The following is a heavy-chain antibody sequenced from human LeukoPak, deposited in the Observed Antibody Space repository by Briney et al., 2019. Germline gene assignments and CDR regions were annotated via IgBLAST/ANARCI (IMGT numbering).Heavy chain of an antibody. V-gene: IGHV1-69*13. D-gene: IGHD1-26*01. CDR1: GGTFSSYA. CDR2: IIPIFGTA. CDR3: ASGRSYSRDYFDY. J-gene: IGHJ4*02. Sequence: ASVKVSCKASGGTFSSYAISWVRQAPGQGLEWMGGIIPIFGTANYAQKFQGRVTITADESTSTAYMELSSLRSEDTAVYYCASGRSYSRDYFDYWGQGTLVTVSS.